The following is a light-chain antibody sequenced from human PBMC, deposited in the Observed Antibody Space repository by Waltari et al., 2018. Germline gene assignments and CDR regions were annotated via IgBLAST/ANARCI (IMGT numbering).Light chain of an antibody. Sequence: SCRASQSVGRSLVWYQQKPGQAPRLVISGASSMATGIPDRFSGSGSGTDFSLTISRLEPEDFAVYYCQHYVRLPVTFGRGTKVEIK. V-gene: IGKV3-20*01. CDR2: GAS. CDR3: QHYVRLPVT. CDR1: QSVGRS. J-gene: IGKJ4*02.